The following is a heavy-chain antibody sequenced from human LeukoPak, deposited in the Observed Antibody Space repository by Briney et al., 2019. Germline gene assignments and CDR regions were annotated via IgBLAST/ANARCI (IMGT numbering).Heavy chain of an antibody. CDR1: GFTLSSYS. J-gene: IGHJ4*02. CDR2: ISKDGSDK. V-gene: IGHV3-30*18. D-gene: IGHD2-8*01. Sequence: PGGSLRLSCAASGFTLSSYSMNWVRQAPGKGLEWVAVISKDGSDKKYADSVKGRFIISRDNSKNTLYLQMNSLRAEDTAVYYCAKEYDGYWGQGTLVTVSS. CDR3: AKEYDGY.